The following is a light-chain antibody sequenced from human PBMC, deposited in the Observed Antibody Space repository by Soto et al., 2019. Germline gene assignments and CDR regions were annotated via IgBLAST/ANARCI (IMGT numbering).Light chain of an antibody. Sequence: QSALTQPASVSGSPGQSTTISCTGTSSDVGGYNYVSWYQQYPGKAPQLMIYDVSYRPSGVFDRFSGSKSGNTASLTISGLQAEDEAEYYCSSYASGSTVVFGGGTKLTVL. CDR2: DVS. CDR3: SSYASGSTVV. V-gene: IGLV2-14*03. J-gene: IGLJ2*01. CDR1: SSDVGGYNY.